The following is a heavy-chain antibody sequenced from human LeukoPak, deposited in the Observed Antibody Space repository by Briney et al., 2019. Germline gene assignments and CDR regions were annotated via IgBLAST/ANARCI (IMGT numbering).Heavy chain of an antibody. CDR3: ARGLASGGWGYFDY. CDR2: ISGSGGST. CDR1: GFTFGSYA. D-gene: IGHD2-15*01. Sequence: GGSLRLSCAASGFTFGSYAMSWVRQAPGKGLEWVSAISGSGGSTYYADSVEGRFTISRDNSKNTLSLQMNSLRVEDTAVYHCARGLASGGWGYFDYWGQGTLVTVSS. V-gene: IGHV3-23*01. J-gene: IGHJ4*02.